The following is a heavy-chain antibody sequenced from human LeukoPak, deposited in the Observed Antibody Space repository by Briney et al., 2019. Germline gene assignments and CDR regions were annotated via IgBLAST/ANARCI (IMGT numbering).Heavy chain of an antibody. D-gene: IGHD5-18*01. CDR1: GYTFTSYG. J-gene: IGHJ4*02. V-gene: IGHV1-18*01. Sequence: GASVKVSCKASGYTFTSYGISWVRQAPGQGLEWMGWISAYNGNTNYAQKLQGRVTMTTDTSTSTAYMELRSLRSDDTVVYYCARDLLDSYGLNSFDYWGQGTLVTVSS. CDR3: ARDLLDSYGLNSFDY. CDR2: ISAYNGNT.